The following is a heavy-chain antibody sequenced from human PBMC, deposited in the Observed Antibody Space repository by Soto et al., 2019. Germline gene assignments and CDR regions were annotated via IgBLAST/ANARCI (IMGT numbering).Heavy chain of an antibody. CDR1: GFTFSSYA. CDR3: AKARADYYDTSGYPVDF. D-gene: IGHD3-22*01. CDR2: ISSNGGST. Sequence: GGSLRLSCAASGFTFSSYAMHWVRQAPGKGLEYVSAISSNGGSTYYANSVKGRFTISRDNSKNTLYLQMGSLRAEDTAVYYCAKARADYYDTSGYPVDFWGQGALVTVSS. V-gene: IGHV3-64*01. J-gene: IGHJ4*02.